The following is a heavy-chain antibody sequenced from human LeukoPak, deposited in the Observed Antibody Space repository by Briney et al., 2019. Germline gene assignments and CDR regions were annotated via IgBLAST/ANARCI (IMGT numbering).Heavy chain of an antibody. CDR3: TRTPMIVVVMPYFDY. CDR1: GFTFSSYA. V-gene: IGHV3-23*01. D-gene: IGHD3-22*01. J-gene: IGHJ4*02. CDR2: ISGSGGST. Sequence: GGSQRLSCAASGFTFSSYAMSWVRQAPGKGLEWVSAISGSGGSTYCADSVKGRFTISRDNSKNTLYLQMNSLRAEDTAVYYCTRTPMIVVVMPYFDYWGQGTLVTVSS.